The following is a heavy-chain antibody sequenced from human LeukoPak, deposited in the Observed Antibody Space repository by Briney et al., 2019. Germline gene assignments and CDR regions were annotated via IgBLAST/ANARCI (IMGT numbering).Heavy chain of an antibody. J-gene: IGHJ2*01. V-gene: IGHV3-7*01. Sequence: GGSLRLSCAASGFTFNDYAMHWVRQAPGKGLEWVAHVKYDGREKHYVDSVKGRFTISRDNAKNSLSLQMNSLRAEDTAVYYCARDGYRARYFDLWGRGTLVTVSS. CDR2: VKYDGREK. CDR1: GFTFNDYA. CDR3: ARDGYRARYFDL. D-gene: IGHD3-16*02.